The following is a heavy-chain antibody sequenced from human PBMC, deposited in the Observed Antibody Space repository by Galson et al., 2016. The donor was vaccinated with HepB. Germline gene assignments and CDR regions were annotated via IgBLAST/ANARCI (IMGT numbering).Heavy chain of an antibody. D-gene: IGHD6-19*01. J-gene: IGHJ4*02. CDR2: ISGSGGSK. CDR1: GFTFSSYA. CDR3: AKYLALYNTGAGYFDS. Sequence: SLRLSCAASGFTFSSYAMSWVRQAPGKGLEWVSAISGSGGSKYYADSVKGRFTISRDNSKNTLYLQMNSLRAEDTAVYSCAKYLALYNTGAGYFDSWGQGTLVTVSS. V-gene: IGHV3-23*01.